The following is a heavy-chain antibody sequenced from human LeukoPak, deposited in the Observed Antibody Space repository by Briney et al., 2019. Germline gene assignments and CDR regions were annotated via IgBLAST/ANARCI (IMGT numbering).Heavy chain of an antibody. V-gene: IGHV4-30-4*01. D-gene: IGHD3-22*01. J-gene: IGHJ4*02. CDR1: GGSISSGDYY. CDR2: IYYSGST. CDR3: ARGYYYDSSGYLYYFDY. Sequence: SQTLSLTCTVSGGSISSGDYYWGCIRPPPGKGLEWIGYIYYSGSTYYNPSLKSRVTLSVDTSKNQFPLKLSSVTAADTAVYYCARGYYYDSSGYLYYFDYWGQGTLVTVSS.